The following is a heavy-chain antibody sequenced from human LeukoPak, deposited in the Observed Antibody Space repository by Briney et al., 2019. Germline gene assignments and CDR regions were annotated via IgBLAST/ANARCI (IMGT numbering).Heavy chain of an antibody. CDR1: GFTFSSYS. CDR2: ISSSSSYI. D-gene: IGHD1-26*01. J-gene: IGHJ6*02. V-gene: IGHV3-21*01. CDR3: ARDDWELLHYYYYGMDV. Sequence: KPGGSLRLSCAASGFTFSSYSMIWVRQAPGKGLEWVSSISSSSSYIYYADSVKGRFTISRDNAKNSLYLQMNSLRAEDTAVYYCARDDWELLHYYYYGMDVWGQGTTVTVSS.